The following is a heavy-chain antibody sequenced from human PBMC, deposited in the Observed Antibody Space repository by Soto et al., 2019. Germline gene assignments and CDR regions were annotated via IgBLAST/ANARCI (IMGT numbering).Heavy chain of an antibody. J-gene: IGHJ6*02. V-gene: IGHV1-69*12. CDR2: IIPLFRTP. CDR3: ARCNDRLQVGGNYYCILEV. D-gene: IGHD4-4*01. CDR1: GGTFSSSA. Sequence: QVQLVQSGAEMKEPGSSVKVSCKTSGGTFSSSAISWLRQAPGQGLEWMGGIIPLFRTPDYAQKFQGRVTIAADESTSTVYMELSSLRSEDTAVYYCARCNDRLQVGGNYYCILEVWGQGSTITVSS.